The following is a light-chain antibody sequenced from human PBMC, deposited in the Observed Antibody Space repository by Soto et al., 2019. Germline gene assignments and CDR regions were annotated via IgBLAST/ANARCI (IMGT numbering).Light chain of an antibody. CDR3: QQYHWAPDT. Sequence: DVVMTHSPLSLPATLEHPAAISYSSNQSLVYSDGIAYFSWFQQRPGQAPRLVIYGASNRAAGIPDRFSGSGSGTDFTLTVSRLEPEDFAMYYCQQYHWAPDTFGQGTRLEIK. CDR2: GAS. V-gene: IGKV2-30*01. CDR1: QSLVYSDGIAY. J-gene: IGKJ5*01.